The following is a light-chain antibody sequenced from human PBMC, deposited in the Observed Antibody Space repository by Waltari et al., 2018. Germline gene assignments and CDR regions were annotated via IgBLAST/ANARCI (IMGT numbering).Light chain of an antibody. V-gene: IGLV3-21*04. Sequence: SYALTQPPSVSVAPGTTARTTCGGDNIGSYSVHWYQQKPGQAPVLVIFYDSDRPSGIPERVSGSNSGNTATLTISSVEAGDEAKYYCHVWHPDMDPGVFGPGTEVSV. CDR2: YDS. CDR3: HVWHPDMDPGV. J-gene: IGLJ1*01. CDR1: NIGSYS.